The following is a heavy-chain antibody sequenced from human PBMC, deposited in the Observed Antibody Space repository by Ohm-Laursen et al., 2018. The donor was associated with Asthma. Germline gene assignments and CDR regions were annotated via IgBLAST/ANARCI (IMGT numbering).Heavy chain of an antibody. CDR3: ARDRGWKYGMDV. Sequence: PSETLSLTCTVSGDSISSGNNYWSWIRQLPGKGLEWIGYIYYSGITYSNPSLRSRVSISVDTSKNQFSLKLSSVTAADTAVYYCARDRGWKYGMDVWGQGTTVTVSS. CDR2: IYYSGIT. J-gene: IGHJ6*02. V-gene: IGHV4-31*03. CDR1: GDSISSGNNY. D-gene: IGHD3-10*01.